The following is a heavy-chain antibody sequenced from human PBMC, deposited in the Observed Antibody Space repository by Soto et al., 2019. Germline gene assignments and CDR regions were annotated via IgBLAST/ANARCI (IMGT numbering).Heavy chain of an antibody. D-gene: IGHD3-10*02. CDR1: GGTFSSYT. Sequence: QVQLVQSGAEVKKPGSSVTVSCKASGGTFSSYTFSWVRQAPGQGLEWMGGIVPLFGTTNDAKIFQGRVTISADESTSTVYMELSSLRSEDSAMYYCARDDYVTSTRPRGAFDIWGQGTVITVSS. J-gene: IGHJ3*02. V-gene: IGHV1-69*01. CDR2: IVPLFGTT. CDR3: ARDDYVTSTRPRGAFDI.